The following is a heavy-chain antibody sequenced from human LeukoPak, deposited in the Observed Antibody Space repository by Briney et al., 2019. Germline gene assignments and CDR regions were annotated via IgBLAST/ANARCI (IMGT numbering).Heavy chain of an antibody. D-gene: IGHD3-9*01. Sequence: SVKVSCTASGGTFSSYAISWVRQAPGQGLGWMGRIIPILGIANYAQKFQGRVTITADKSTSTAYMELGSLRSEDTAVYYCARGRGYDILTGYSFDYCGQGTLVTVSS. V-gene: IGHV1-69*04. J-gene: IGHJ4*02. CDR3: ARGRGYDILTGYSFDY. CDR1: GGTFSSYA. CDR2: IIPILGIA.